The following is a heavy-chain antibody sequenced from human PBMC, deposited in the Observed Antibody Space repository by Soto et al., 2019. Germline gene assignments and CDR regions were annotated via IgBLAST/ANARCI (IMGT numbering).Heavy chain of an antibody. D-gene: IGHD2-15*01. V-gene: IGHV1-69*08. CDR2: IIPILGIA. CDR3: AREGVVAGGMDV. J-gene: IGHJ6*02. Sequence: QVQLVQSGAEVKKPGSSVKVSCKASGGTFSSYTIYWVRQAPGQGLEWMGRIIPILGIANYAQKFQGRVXIXAXISTSTAHMELTSLRSEDTAVYYCAREGVVAGGMDVWGQGTTVTVSS. CDR1: GGTFSSYT.